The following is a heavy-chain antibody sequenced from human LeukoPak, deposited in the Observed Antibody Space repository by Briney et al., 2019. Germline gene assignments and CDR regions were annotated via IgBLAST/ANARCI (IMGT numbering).Heavy chain of an antibody. CDR1: GYTFRRYC. CDR3: ATPLDYYDRSGYHQGGD. CDR2: IKEDGSKK. V-gene: IGHV3-7*03. Sequence: GGSLRLPCAASGYTFRRYCTTWARQAPGKGLEWVANIKEDGSKKNYVDSVKGRFTISRDNAKNSLYLQMNSLGAEDTAVYYCATPLDYYDRSGYHQGGDWGQGTLVTVSS. J-gene: IGHJ4*02. D-gene: IGHD3-22*01.